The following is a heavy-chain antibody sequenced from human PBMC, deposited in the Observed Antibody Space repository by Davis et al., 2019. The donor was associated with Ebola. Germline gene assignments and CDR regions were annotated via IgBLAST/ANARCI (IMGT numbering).Heavy chain of an antibody. CDR3: AKDLKGGYALYYYYGMDV. J-gene: IGHJ6*02. D-gene: IGHD5-12*01. CDR2: ISWNSGSI. CDR1: GFTFDDYA. Sequence: SLKISCAASGFTFDDYAMHWVRQAPGKGLEWVSGISWNSGSIGYADSVKGRFTISRDNAKNSLYLQMNSLRAEDTDLYYCAKDLKGGYALYYYYGMDVWGQGTTVTVSS. V-gene: IGHV3-9*01.